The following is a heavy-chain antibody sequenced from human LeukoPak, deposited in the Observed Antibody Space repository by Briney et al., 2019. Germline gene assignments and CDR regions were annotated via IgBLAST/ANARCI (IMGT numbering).Heavy chain of an antibody. CDR1: EFAFSDYA. CDR3: ADFGSGSYIFDY. V-gene: IGHV3-23*01. Sequence: PGGSLRLSCVASEFAFSDYAMSWVRQAPGKGPEWVSTISRNSATWYADSVMGRFTISRDNSKSTLYLQMNSLRGEDTALYYCADFGSGSYIFDYWGQGSLATVSS. D-gene: IGHD3-10*01. CDR2: ISRNSAT. J-gene: IGHJ4*02.